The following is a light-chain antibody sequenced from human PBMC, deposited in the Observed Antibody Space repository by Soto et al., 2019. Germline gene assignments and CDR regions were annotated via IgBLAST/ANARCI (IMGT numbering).Light chain of an antibody. CDR1: SSDIGSYNR. V-gene: IGLV2-11*01. J-gene: IGLJ2*01. Sequence: QSALTQPRSVSGSPGQSVTISCTGTSSDIGSYNRVSWFQQPPGEAPKLIIYDVTKRPSGVPDRFSGSKSGNTASLTISGLQAEDEAHYYRCSHADTYTVVFGGGTKVTVL. CDR3: CSHADTYTVV. CDR2: DVT.